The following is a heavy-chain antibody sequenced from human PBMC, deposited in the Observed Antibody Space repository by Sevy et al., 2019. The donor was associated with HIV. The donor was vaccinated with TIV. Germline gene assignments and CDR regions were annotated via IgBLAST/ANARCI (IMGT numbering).Heavy chain of an antibody. CDR2: ISFDGDTK. Sequence: GGSLRLSCAASGFSFRNYGMHWVRQAPGKGLEWLALISFDGDTKYYGDSVKGRFTISRDNSKNTLYLQMNSLRVEDTAVYYCAKRGGHDTSGYGSYYYYGMDVWGQWTTVTASS. D-gene: IGHD3-22*01. CDR1: GFSFRNYG. J-gene: IGHJ6*02. CDR3: AKRGGHDTSGYGSYYYYGMDV. V-gene: IGHV3-30*18.